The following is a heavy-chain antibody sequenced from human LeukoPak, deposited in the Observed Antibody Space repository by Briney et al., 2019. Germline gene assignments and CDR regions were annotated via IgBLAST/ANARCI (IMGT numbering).Heavy chain of an antibody. J-gene: IGHJ6*04. D-gene: IGHD3-10*02. CDR3: AELGITMFGGV. CDR1: GFTFSSYS. CDR2: ISSSGSTI. Sequence: GGTLSLSCAASGFTFSSYSMNRVRPAPGTGLEGVSNISSSGSTITYEDPGKGRWTISRDNAKNSLYLQMNRLRAEDTAVYYCAELGITMFGGVWGKGTTVTISS. V-gene: IGHV3-48*04.